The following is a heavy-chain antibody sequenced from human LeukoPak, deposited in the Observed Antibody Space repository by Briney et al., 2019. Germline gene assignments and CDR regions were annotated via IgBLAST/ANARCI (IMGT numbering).Heavy chain of an antibody. CDR3: AKDAETTIFGVVIEALYYFDY. CDR1: GFSFVSYA. Sequence: GGSLRLSCAASGFSFVSYAMHWVRQTPGKGLEWVALIWSDGTNKYYADSVKGRFTISRDNSKNTVSLQMDSLRADDTAVYYCAKDAETTIFGVVIEALYYFDYWGQGTLVTVSS. V-gene: IGHV3-30*02. CDR2: IWSDGTNK. D-gene: IGHD3-3*01. J-gene: IGHJ4*02.